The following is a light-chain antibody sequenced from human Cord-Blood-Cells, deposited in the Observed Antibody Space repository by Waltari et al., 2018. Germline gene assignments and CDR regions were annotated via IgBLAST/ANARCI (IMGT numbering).Light chain of an antibody. CDR1: KLGAKY. CDR3: QAWDSSTAV. CDR2: QDS. Sequence: SYELTPPPSVSVSPGQTARIPCSGDKLGAKYACWYQQKPGQSPVLVIYQDSKRPSGIPERFSGSNSGNTATLTISGTQAMDEADYYCQAWDSSTAVFGGGTKLTVL. V-gene: IGLV3-1*01. J-gene: IGLJ2*01.